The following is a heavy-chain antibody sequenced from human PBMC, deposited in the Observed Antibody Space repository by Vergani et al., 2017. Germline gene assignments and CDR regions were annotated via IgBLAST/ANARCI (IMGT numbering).Heavy chain of an antibody. CDR3: ARDGGQGGLLWFGELFYYYGMDV. J-gene: IGHJ6*02. V-gene: IGHV4-30-2*01. D-gene: IGHD3-10*01. CDR1: GGSISSGGYS. Sequence: QLQLQESGSGLVKPSQTLSLTCAVSGGSISSGGYSWSWIRQPPGKGLEWIGEINHSGSTNYNPSLKSRVTISVDTTKNQFSLKLSSVTAEDTAVYYCARDGGQGGLLWFGELFYYYGMDVWGQGTTVTVSS. CDR2: INHSGST.